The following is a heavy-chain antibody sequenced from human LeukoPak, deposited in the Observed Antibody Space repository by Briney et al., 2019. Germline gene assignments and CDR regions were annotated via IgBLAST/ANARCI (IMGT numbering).Heavy chain of an antibody. CDR1: GFTVSNNY. CDR3: ARDGGYGSYVSPSNWYFDL. CDR2: IYSGGST. D-gene: IGHD1-26*01. J-gene: IGHJ2*01. V-gene: IGHV3-53*01. Sequence: PGGSLRLSCAASGFTVSNNYMNWVRQAPGKGLEWVSVIYSGGSTDYADSVKGRFTISRDNSKNTLYLQMSNLRAEDTAVYYCARDGGYGSYVSPSNWYFDLWGRGTLVTVSS.